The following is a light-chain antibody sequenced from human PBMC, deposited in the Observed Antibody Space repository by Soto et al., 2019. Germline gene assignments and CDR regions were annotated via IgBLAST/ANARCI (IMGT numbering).Light chain of an antibody. Sequence: EIVLTQSPATLSLSPGERATLSCRASQSISSYLAWYQQKLGQAPRLLIYDASNRATGIPARFSGSRSGTDFTLTISSLEPEDFAVYYCQQRSNWPPIFTFGPGTKVDIK. CDR2: DAS. J-gene: IGKJ3*01. CDR3: QQRSNWPPIFT. CDR1: QSISSY. V-gene: IGKV3-11*01.